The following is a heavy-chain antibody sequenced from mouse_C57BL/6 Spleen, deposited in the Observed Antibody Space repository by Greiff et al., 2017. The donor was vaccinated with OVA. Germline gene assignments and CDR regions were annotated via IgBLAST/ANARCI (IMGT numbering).Heavy chain of an antibody. D-gene: IGHD1-1*01. CDR2: ISYDGSN. Sequence: ESGPGLVKPSQSLSLTCSVTGYSITSGYYWNWIRQFPGNKLEWMGYISYDGSNNYNPSLKNRISITRDTSKNQFFLKLNSVTTEDTATYYCASTGAYWGQGTLVTVSA. CDR3: ASTGAY. V-gene: IGHV3-6*01. CDR1: GYSITSGYY. J-gene: IGHJ3*01.